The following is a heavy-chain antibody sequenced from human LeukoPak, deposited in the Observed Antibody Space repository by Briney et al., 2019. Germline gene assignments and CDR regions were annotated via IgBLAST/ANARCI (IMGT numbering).Heavy chain of an antibody. D-gene: IGHD1-26*01. CDR3: ARDAVSGSYSTHWFDP. J-gene: IGHJ5*02. Sequence: GGSLRLSCAASGFTFSSYAMHWVRQAPGKGLEWVAVISYDGSNKYYADSVKGRFTISRDNSKNTLYLQMSSLRAEDTAVYYCARDAVSGSYSTHWFDPWGQGTLVTVSS. V-gene: IGHV3-30-3*01. CDR2: ISYDGSNK. CDR1: GFTFSSYA.